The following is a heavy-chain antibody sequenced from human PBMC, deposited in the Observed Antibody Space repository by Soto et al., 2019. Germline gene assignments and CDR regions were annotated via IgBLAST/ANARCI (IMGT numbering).Heavy chain of an antibody. Sequence: ASVKVSCKASGYTFTGYYMHWARQAPGQGLEWMGWINPNSGGTNYAQKFQGWVTMTRDTSISTAYMELSRLRSDDTAVYYCARALRAYSGYDYYYYMDVWGKGTTVTVSS. CDR3: ARALRAYSGYDYYYYMDV. V-gene: IGHV1-2*04. CDR1: GYTFTGYY. D-gene: IGHD5-12*01. CDR2: INPNSGGT. J-gene: IGHJ6*03.